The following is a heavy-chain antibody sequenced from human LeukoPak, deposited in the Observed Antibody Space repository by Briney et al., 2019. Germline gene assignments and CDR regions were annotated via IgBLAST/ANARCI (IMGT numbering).Heavy chain of an antibody. CDR1: GGSISSYY. CDR3: ARSSEGRYYYDSSGYSYYYYMDV. CDR2: VYYSGTT. V-gene: IGHV4-59*01. Sequence: SETLSLTCTVSGGSISSYYWSWIRQPPGKGLEWIGFVYYSGTTNYNPSLKSRVTISVDTSKNQFSLKLSSVTAADTAVYYCARSSEGRYYYDSSGYSYYYYMDVWGKGTTVTISS. D-gene: IGHD3-22*01. J-gene: IGHJ6*03.